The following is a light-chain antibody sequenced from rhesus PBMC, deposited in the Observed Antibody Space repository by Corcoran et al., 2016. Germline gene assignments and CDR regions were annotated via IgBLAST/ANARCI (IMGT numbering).Light chain of an antibody. CDR2: KAS. V-gene: IGKV1-22*01. CDR1: QSISSW. Sequence: DIQMTQSPSSLSASVGDTVTITCRASQSISSWLAWYQQKPGKAPKLLIYKASTLQSGVPSRFSGSGSGTDFTLTISRLQSEDFATYYCQQYSSSPTFGQGTKVEIK. CDR3: QQYSSSPT. J-gene: IGKJ1*01.